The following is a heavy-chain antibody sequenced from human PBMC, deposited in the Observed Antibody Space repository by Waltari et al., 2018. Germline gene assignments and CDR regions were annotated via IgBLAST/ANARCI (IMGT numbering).Heavy chain of an antibody. CDR2: IYYSGST. Sequence: QVQLQESGPGLVKPSETLSLTCTVPGYSTNNYYWTWIRQSPGKGLEWIGYIYYSGSTNYNPSLESRVTISIKPSKNQFALKLSSVTAADTAVYYCAGSGGNGDYDRWGQGTQVTVSS. CDR1: GYSTNNYY. J-gene: IGHJ5*02. CDR3: AGSGGNGDYDR. V-gene: IGHV4-59*01. D-gene: IGHD4-17*01.